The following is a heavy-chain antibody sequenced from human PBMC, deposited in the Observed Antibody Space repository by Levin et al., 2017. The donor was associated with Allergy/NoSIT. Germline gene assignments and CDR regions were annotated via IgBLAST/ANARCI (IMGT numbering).Heavy chain of an antibody. CDR1: GYTFTGYY. Sequence: ASVKVSCKASGYTFTGYYMHWVRQAPGQGLEWMGWINPNSGGTNYAQKFQGRVTMTRDTSISTAYMELSRLRSDDTAVYYCARDRGGLQGDYAIYFDYWGQGTLVTVSS. CDR2: INPNSGGT. J-gene: IGHJ4*02. D-gene: IGHD4-17*01. CDR3: ARDRGGLQGDYAIYFDY. V-gene: IGHV1-2*02.